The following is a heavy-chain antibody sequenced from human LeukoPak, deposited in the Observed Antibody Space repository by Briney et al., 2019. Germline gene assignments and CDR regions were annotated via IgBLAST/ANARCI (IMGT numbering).Heavy chain of an antibody. V-gene: IGHV3-33*01. CDR3: ARATQGSWGMDV. J-gene: IGHJ6*02. CDR1: GFIFSSYG. CDR2: VWYDGSNK. D-gene: IGHD3-10*01. Sequence: GGSLRLSCVASGFIFSSYGMHWVRQAPGKGLEWAAVVWYDGSNKQYADSVKGRFTISRDNSKNTLYLQMNSLRAEDTAVYYCARATQGSWGMDVWGQGTTVTVS.